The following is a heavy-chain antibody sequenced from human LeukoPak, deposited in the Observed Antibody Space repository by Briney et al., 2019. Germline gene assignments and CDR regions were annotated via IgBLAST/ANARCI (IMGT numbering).Heavy chain of an antibody. CDR1: GYTFTSYY. Sequence: ASVKVSCKASGYTFTSYYMHWVRQAPGQGLEWMGIINPSGGSTSYAQKFQGRVTMTRDTPTSTVYMELSSLRSEDTAVYYCARDYTRSGSYSPPGYWGQGTLVTVSS. J-gene: IGHJ4*02. CDR3: ARDYTRSGSYSPPGY. CDR2: INPSGGST. D-gene: IGHD1-26*01. V-gene: IGHV1-46*01.